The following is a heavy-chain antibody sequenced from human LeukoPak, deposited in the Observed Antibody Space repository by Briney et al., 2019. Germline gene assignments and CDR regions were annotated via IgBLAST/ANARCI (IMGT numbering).Heavy chain of an antibody. CDR3: AREKEGYCSRTSCYLDYYYYYMDV. V-gene: IGHV3-7*01. CDR2: IKQDGSEK. Sequence: GGSLRLSCAASGFTFDDYGMSWVRRAPGKGLEWVANIKQDGSEKYYVDSVKGRFTISRDNAKNSLYLQMNSLRAEDTAVYYCAREKEGYCSRTSCYLDYYYYYMDVWGKGTTVTISS. J-gene: IGHJ6*03. CDR1: GFTFDDYG. D-gene: IGHD2-2*01.